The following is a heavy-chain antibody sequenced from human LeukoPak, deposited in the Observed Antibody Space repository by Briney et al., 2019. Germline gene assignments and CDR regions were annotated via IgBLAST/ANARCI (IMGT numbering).Heavy chain of an antibody. CDR2: INPNSGGT. Sequence: GASVKVSCKASGYTFTGYYMHWVRQAPGQGLEWMGWINPNSGGTNYAQKFQGRVTMTRDTSISTAYMELSRLRSDDTAVYYCARDRWSWDILTGSIPGDYWGQGTLVTVSS. V-gene: IGHV1-2*02. J-gene: IGHJ4*02. CDR1: GYTFTGYY. CDR3: ARDRWSWDILTGSIPGDY. D-gene: IGHD3-9*01.